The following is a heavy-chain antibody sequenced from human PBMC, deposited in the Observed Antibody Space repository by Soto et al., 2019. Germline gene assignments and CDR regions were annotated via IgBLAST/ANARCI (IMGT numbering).Heavy chain of an antibody. CDR2: ISPSGGTT. V-gene: IGHV3-23*01. D-gene: IGHD2-21*02. J-gene: IGHJ4*02. CDR3: AKELVEVTAIYGY. CDR1: GFTFSSYG. Sequence: HPGGSLRLSCAASGFTFSSYGLTWIRQAPGKGLEWVSSISPSGGTTYYADSVRGRFTISRDDSQNTLFLHMQSLKGDDTAVYYCAKELVEVTAIYGYWGQGTLVTVSS.